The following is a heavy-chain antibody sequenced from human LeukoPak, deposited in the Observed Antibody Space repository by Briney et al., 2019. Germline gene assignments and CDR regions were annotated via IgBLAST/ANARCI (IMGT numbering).Heavy chain of an antibody. V-gene: IGHV4-34*01. Sequence: PSETLSLTCAVYGGSFSGYYWSWIRQPPGKGLEWIGEINHSGSTNYNPSLKSRVTISVDTSKNQFSLKLSSVTAADTAVYYCATPTYYYDSSGYYFPPFDYWGQGPRSPSPQ. CDR3: ATPTYYYDSSGYYFPPFDY. J-gene: IGHJ4*02. D-gene: IGHD3-22*01. CDR2: INHSGST. CDR1: GGSFSGYY.